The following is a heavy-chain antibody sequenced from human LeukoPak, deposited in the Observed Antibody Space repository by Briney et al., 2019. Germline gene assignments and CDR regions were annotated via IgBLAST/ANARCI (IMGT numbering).Heavy chain of an antibody. J-gene: IGHJ4*02. Sequence: SVKVSCKASGGTFSSYAISWVRQAPGQGLEWMGGIIPIFGTANYAQKFQGRVTITTDESTSTAYMELSSLRSEDTAVYYCARVGGGYYDFWSGPFDYWGQGTLVTVSS. V-gene: IGHV1-69*05. CDR2: IIPIFGTA. D-gene: IGHD3-3*01. CDR1: GGTFSSYA. CDR3: ARVGGGYYDFWSGPFDY.